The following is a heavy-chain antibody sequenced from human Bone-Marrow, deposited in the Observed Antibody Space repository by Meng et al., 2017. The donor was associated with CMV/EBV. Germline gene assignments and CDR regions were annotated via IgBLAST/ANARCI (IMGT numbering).Heavy chain of an antibody. J-gene: IGHJ4*02. CDR1: GFTFSSYS. CDR2: ISSSSSYI. Sequence: GGSLRLSCAASGFTFSSYSMNWVRQAPGKGLEWVSSISSSSSYIYYADSVKGRFTISRDNAKNSLYLPMNSLRAEDTAVYYCASRGDFWSGYYFGWGQGTLVTVSS. D-gene: IGHD3-3*01. V-gene: IGHV3-21*01. CDR3: ASRGDFWSGYYFG.